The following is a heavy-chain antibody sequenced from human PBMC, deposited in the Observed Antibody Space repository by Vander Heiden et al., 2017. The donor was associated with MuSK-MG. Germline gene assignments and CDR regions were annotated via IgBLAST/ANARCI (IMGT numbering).Heavy chain of an antibody. Sequence: VQLVQVGAEVNKLGALLTICCNGWGYSFTTYSIRWVRQRPGKGLEWMGVIYPGDSDTRYSPSFQGQVTISADKSISTAYLQWSSLKASDTAMYYCARYWRDAFDIWGQGTMVTVSS. CDR1: GYSFTTYS. CDR3: ARYWRDAFDI. CDR2: IYPGDSDT. J-gene: IGHJ3*02. V-gene: IGHV5-51*01. D-gene: IGHD1-1*01.